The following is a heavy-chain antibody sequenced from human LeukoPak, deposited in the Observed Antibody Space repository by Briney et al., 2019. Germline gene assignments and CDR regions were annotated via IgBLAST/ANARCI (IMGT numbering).Heavy chain of an antibody. J-gene: IGHJ5*02. CDR2: INHSGST. D-gene: IGHD3-22*01. V-gene: IGHV4-34*01. Sequence: SETLSLTCAVYGGSFSGYYWSWIRQPPGKGLEWIGEINHSGSTNYNPSLKSRVTISVDTSKNQFSLKLSSVTAADTAVYYCARGGYYDSSGYYQWNWFDPWGQGTLVTVSP. CDR3: ARGGYYDSSGYYQWNWFDP. CDR1: GGSFSGYY.